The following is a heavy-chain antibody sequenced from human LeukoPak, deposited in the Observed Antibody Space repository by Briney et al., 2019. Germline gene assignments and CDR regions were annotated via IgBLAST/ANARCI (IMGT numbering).Heavy chain of an antibody. J-gene: IGHJ4*02. V-gene: IGHV3-53*05. D-gene: IGHD2-2*01. Sequence: PGGSLRLSCAASGFIVNTNYMTWVRQAPGRGLEWVSFIYADGNTYYADSVKGRFTISRDNSKNTLYLQMNSLRAEDTAVYYCARGDNQLLFYYFDYWGQGTLVTVSS. CDR3: ARGDNQLLFYYFDY. CDR2: IYADGNT. CDR1: GFIVNTNY.